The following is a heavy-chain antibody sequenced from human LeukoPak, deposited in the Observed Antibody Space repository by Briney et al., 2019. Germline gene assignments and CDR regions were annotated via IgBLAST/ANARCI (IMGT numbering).Heavy chain of an antibody. CDR1: GFTFSSYA. V-gene: IGHV3-30*04. D-gene: IGHD1-14*01. J-gene: IGHJ6*03. Sequence: GGSLRLSCAASGFTFSSYAMHWVRQAPGKGLEWVAVISYDGSNKYYADSVKGRFTISRDNAKNSLFLQMNSLRAGDTAVYYCARVGPWVNPDYYYYYMDVWGKGTTVTVSS. CDR3: ARVGPWVNPDYYYYYMDV. CDR2: ISYDGSNK.